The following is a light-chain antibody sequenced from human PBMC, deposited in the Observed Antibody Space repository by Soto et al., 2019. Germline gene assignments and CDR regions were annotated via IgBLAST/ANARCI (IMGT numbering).Light chain of an antibody. J-gene: IGKJ5*01. Sequence: AIQLTQSPSSLSASVGDRVTITCRASQGISSYLAWYQQKPGKAPKLLISDVSTLERGVPSRFSGSGSGTDFTLTISNLQPEDFATYYCQQANSSPISFGQGTRLEIK. CDR2: DVS. CDR3: QQANSSPIS. CDR1: QGISSY. V-gene: IGKV1-13*02.